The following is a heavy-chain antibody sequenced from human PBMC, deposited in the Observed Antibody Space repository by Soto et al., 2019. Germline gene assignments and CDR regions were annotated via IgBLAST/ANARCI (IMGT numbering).Heavy chain of an antibody. J-gene: IGHJ4*02. Sequence: PSETLSLTCTVSGGSISSYYWSWIRQPPGKGLEWIGYIYYSGSTNNNPSLKSRVTISVDKSKNQFSLKLSSVTAADTAVYYCASLPATSDFDYWGQGTLVTVSS. CDR3: ASLPATSDFDY. CDR2: IYYSGST. V-gene: IGHV4-59*12. D-gene: IGHD2-2*01. CDR1: GGSISSYY.